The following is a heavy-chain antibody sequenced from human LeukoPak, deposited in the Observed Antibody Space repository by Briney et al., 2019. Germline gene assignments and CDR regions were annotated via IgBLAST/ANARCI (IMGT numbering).Heavy chain of an antibody. J-gene: IGHJ4*02. CDR3: ARGTGLYHYFDY. CDR2: IIPIFGTA. D-gene: IGHD1-14*01. Sequence: SVKVSCKASGGTFSSYAISWVRQAPGQGLEWMGGIIPIFGTANYAQKFQGRVTITADESTSTAYMELSSLRSEDTAVYCCARGTGLYHYFDYWGQGTLVTVSS. V-gene: IGHV1-69*13. CDR1: GGTFSSYA.